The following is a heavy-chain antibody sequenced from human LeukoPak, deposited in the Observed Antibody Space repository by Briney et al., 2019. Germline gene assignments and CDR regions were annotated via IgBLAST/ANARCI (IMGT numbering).Heavy chain of an antibody. CDR2: ISGPGTST. CDR1: GFTFSNYA. D-gene: IGHD5/OR15-5a*01. CDR3: ARGGWVSSDAFDV. V-gene: IGHV3-23*01. J-gene: IGHJ3*01. Sequence: GGSLRLSCAASGFTFSNYAVSWVRQAPGKGLDWVSVISGPGTSTSYGNSVKGRFTISRDNSKNTVFPQMNSLRAEDTAVYYCARGGWVSSDAFDVWGQGTMVTVSS.